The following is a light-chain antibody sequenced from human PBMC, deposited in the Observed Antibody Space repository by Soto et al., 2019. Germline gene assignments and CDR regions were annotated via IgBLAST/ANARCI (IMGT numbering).Light chain of an antibody. Sequence: IVLTQSPATLSFSPGEEATLSCRASQNIDIYLARYQQKSGQSPRLLIYDTSNRPPGIPDRFSGSASGTDFTLTISSLEPEDFAVYYCQQRATWPWTFGQGTAVEIK. CDR3: QQRATWPWT. CDR1: QNIDIY. CDR2: DTS. J-gene: IGKJ1*01. V-gene: IGKV3-11*01.